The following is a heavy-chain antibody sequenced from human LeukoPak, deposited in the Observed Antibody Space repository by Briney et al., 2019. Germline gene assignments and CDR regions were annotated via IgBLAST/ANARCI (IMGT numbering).Heavy chain of an antibody. CDR3: TRLAVSSGTSEPNDY. D-gene: IGHD6-25*01. J-gene: IGHJ4*02. V-gene: IGHV3-73*01. Sequence: GGSLRLSCAASGFTFSGSAMHWVRQASAKGLEWVGRIRSKANSYATAYAASVKGRFTISRDDSKNTAYLQMNSLKTEDTAVCYCTRLAVSSGTSEPNDYWGQGTLVTVS. CDR1: GFTFSGSA. CDR2: IRSKANSYAT.